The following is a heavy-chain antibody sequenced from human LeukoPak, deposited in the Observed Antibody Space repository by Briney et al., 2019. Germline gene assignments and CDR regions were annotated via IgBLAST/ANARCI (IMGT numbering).Heavy chain of an antibody. CDR3: ARLNDRADAFDI. Sequence: PSETLSLTCTVSGGSISSYYWSWIRQPPGKGQEWIGYIYYSGSTNYNPSLKSRVTISVDTSKNQFSLKLSSVTAADTAVYYCARLNDRADAFDIWGQGTMVTVSS. V-gene: IGHV4-59*01. CDR1: GGSISSYY. J-gene: IGHJ3*02. CDR2: IYYSGST. D-gene: IGHD3-22*01.